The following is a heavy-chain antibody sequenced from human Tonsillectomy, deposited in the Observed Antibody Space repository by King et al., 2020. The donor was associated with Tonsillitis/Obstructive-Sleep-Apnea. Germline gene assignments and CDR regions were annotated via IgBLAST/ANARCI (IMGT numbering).Heavy chain of an antibody. J-gene: IGHJ5*02. CDR1: GYTFTTYG. CDR3: ARGVAEYSYESSGYSHRNWFDP. CDR2: INVYNGNT. D-gene: IGHD3-22*01. V-gene: IGHV1-18*01. Sequence: VQLVESGAEVKKPGASVKVSCRASGYTFTTYGISWVRQAPGQGLEWMGWINVYNGNTNYAQKLQGRGTMTTDTSTNTAYMELRSLRSDDTAVYYCARGVAEYSYESSGYSHRNWFDPWGQGTLVTVSS.